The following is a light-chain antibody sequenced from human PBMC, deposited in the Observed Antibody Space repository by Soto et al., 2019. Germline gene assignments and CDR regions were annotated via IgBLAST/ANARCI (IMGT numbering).Light chain of an antibody. CDR3: AAWDVSLSGFYV. CDR2: RNN. V-gene: IGLV1-47*01. CDR1: SSNIGSNF. J-gene: IGLJ1*01. Sequence: SLLTQPPSSSGTPGQRVTISCPGSSSNIGSNFVYWYRQLPGTAPKVVIYRNNQRPSGVPDRFSGSKSGTSASLAISGLRSEDEAEYYCAAWDVSLSGFYVFGTGTKVTVL.